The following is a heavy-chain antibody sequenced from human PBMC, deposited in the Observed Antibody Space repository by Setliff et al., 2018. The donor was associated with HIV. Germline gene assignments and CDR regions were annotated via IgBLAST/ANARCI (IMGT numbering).Heavy chain of an antibody. Sequence: SLRLSCAASGFTFSSYVMHWVRQAPGKGLEWVAVISHDHSKTKYADSVKGRFSIFRDNSQNTLFFQMNSLRPEDTAVYYCASGRDTSRADYWGQGSLVTVSS. D-gene: IGHD2-2*01. V-gene: IGHV3-30*14. CDR3: ASGRDTSRADY. CDR2: ISHDHSKT. J-gene: IGHJ4*02. CDR1: GFTFSSYV.